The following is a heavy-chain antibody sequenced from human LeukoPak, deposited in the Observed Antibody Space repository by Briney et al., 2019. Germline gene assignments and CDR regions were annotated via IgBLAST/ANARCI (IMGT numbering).Heavy chain of an antibody. CDR3: AREPNAFDI. V-gene: IGHV3-48*03. CDR1: GFTFSHSE. Sequence: GGSLRLSCAVSGFTFSHSEMNWVRQAPGKRLEWISYINSIGSTIYYADSVKGRFTISRDNAKNSLYLQMNSLRAEDTAVYYCAREPNAFDIWGQGTMVTVSS. J-gene: IGHJ3*02. CDR2: INSIGSTI.